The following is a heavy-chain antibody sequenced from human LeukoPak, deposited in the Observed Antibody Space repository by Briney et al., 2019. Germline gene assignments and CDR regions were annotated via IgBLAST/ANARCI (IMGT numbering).Heavy chain of an antibody. V-gene: IGHV4-59*01. CDR2: IYYSGST. CDR3: AGNWVNDAFDI. D-gene: IGHD7-27*01. J-gene: IGHJ3*02. CDR1: GGSISSYY. Sequence: PSETLSLTCTVSGGSISSYYWSWIRQPPGKGLEWIGYIYYSGSTNYNPSLKSRVTISVDTSKNQFSLKLSSVTAADTAVYYCAGNWVNDAFDIWGQGTMVTVSS.